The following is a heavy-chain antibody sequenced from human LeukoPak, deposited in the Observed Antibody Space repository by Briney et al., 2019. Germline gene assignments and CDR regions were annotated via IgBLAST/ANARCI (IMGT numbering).Heavy chain of an antibody. CDR3: ARDVPVGAAGDAFDI. D-gene: IGHD1-26*01. CDR1: GGSISSGGYY. V-gene: IGHV4-61*08. Sequence: PSEALSLTCTVSGGSISSGGYYWSWIRQPPGKGLEWIGYIYHSGSTYYNPSLKSRVTISVDTSKNQFSLKLSSVTAADTAVYYCARDVPVGAAGDAFDIWGQGTMVTVSS. J-gene: IGHJ3*02. CDR2: IYHSGST.